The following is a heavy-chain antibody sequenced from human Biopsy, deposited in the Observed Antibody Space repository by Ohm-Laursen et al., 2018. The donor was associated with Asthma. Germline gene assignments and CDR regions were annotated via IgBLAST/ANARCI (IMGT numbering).Heavy chain of an antibody. D-gene: IGHD3-16*01. CDR2: ISYDGSTK. J-gene: IGHJ4*02. CDR3: ARDFSRAIMIGGGREHYFDF. V-gene: IGHV3-30*03. Sequence: SLRLSCTASGFSFSEFVMHWVRQAPGKGLEWVAVISYDGSTKYYADSVKGRFTISRDNSKNTLYLQMNSLSPEDTAVYYCARDFSRAIMIGGGREHYFDFWGQGTLVTVSS. CDR1: GFSFSEFV.